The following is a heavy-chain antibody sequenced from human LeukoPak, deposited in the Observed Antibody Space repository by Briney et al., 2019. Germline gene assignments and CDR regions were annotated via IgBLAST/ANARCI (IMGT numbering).Heavy chain of an antibody. CDR2: INSDGSST. Sequence: GGSLRLSCAASEFTFSSYAMNWVRQAPGKGLVWVSRINSDGSSTSYADSVKGRFTISRDNAKNTLYLQMNSLRAEDTAVYYCARGGYYYDSSGYYWRNWFDPWGQGTLVTVSS. CDR3: ARGGYYYDSSGYYWRNWFDP. D-gene: IGHD3-22*01. V-gene: IGHV3-74*01. CDR1: EFTFSSYA. J-gene: IGHJ5*02.